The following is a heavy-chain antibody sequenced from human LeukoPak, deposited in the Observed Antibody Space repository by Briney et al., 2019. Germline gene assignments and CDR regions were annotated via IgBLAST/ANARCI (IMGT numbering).Heavy chain of an antibody. CDR1: GGSISTYY. CDR2: VYYGGST. D-gene: IGHD4-17*01. V-gene: IGHV4-59*01. J-gene: IGHJ4*02. CDR3: AYSDDYGDYVFDY. Sequence: PSETLSLPCTVSGGSISTYYWSWIRQPPGKGLEWIGYVYYGGSTNYNPSLKSRVTISVDTSKNQFFLKLNSVTAADTAVYFCAYSDDYGDYVFDYWGQGTLVTVSS.